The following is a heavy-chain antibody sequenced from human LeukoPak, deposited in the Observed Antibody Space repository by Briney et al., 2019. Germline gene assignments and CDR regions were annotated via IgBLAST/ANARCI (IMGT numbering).Heavy chain of an antibody. CDR1: GGSISSSRYY. Sequence: PSETLSLTCTVSGGSISSSRYYWGWIRQPPGKGLEWIGSIHYSGSTYYNPSLKSRVTISVDTSKNQFSLKLSSVTAADTAVYYCARVNYEITGTTDRGSVYFDYWGQGTLVTVSS. CDR3: ARVNYEITGTTDRGSVYFDY. D-gene: IGHD1-7*01. J-gene: IGHJ4*02. V-gene: IGHV4-39*07. CDR2: IHYSGST.